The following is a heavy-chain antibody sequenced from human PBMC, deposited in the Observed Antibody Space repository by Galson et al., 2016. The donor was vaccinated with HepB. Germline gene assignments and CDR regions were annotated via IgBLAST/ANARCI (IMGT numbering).Heavy chain of an antibody. V-gene: IGHV3-23*01. CDR3: AREERSSVPVAGRYYYSGMDV. D-gene: IGHD6-19*01. CDR2: INDDGDKT. CDR1: GFTFRTYA. Sequence: SLRLSCAASGFTFRTYAMAWVRQAPGKGLEWVSGINDDGDKTYYTGSVKGRFTISRDNSKNMVYLQMDSLRAEDTAVYYCAREERSSVPVAGRYYYSGMDVWGQGTTVTVSS. J-gene: IGHJ6*02.